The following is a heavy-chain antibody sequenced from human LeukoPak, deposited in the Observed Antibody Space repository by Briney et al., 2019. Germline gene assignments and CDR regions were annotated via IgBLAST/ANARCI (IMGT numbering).Heavy chain of an antibody. CDR3: AKAQAVQLWVFDY. CDR1: GFTFSSYA. J-gene: IGHJ4*02. V-gene: IGHV3-23*01. CDR2: ISGSGGST. D-gene: IGHD5-18*01. Sequence: DPGGSLRLSCAASGFTFSSYAMSWVRQAPGKGLEWVSAISGSGGSTYYADSVKGRFTISRDNSKNTLYLQMNSLRAEDTAVYYCAKAQAVQLWVFDYWGQGTLVTASS.